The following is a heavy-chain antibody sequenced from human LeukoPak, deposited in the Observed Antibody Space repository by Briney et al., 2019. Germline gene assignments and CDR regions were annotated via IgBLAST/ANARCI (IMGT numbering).Heavy chain of an antibody. CDR3: ARDSGSYSVQYFQH. D-gene: IGHD1-26*01. J-gene: IGHJ1*01. CDR1: GGTFSSYA. Sequence: SVKVSCKASGGTFSSYAISWVRQAPGQGLEWMGGIIPIFGTANYAQKFQGRDTITADESTSTAYMELSSLRSEDTAVYYCARDSGSYSVQYFQHWGQGTLVTVSS. CDR2: IIPIFGTA. V-gene: IGHV1-69*13.